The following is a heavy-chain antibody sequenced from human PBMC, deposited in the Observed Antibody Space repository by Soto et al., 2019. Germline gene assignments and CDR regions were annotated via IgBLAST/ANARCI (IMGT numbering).Heavy chain of an antibody. J-gene: IGHJ6*02. V-gene: IGHV6-1*01. Sequence: PSQTLSLTCAISGDSVSTTNAAWNWIRQSPSRGLEWLGRTYFRSKWNYDYAESVKSRLTITPDTTNNQISLELNSGIPEDAAVYYCVRQPLANLALYGMDVWGQGTTVTVSS. CDR3: VRQPLANLALYGMDV. D-gene: IGHD6-6*01. CDR2: TYFRSKWNY. CDR1: GDSVSTTNAA.